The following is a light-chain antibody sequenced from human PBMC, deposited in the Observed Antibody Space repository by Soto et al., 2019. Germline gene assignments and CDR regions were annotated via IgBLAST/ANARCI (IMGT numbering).Light chain of an antibody. Sequence: DIQMTQSPSTLSASVGDRVTITCRARQSISRWLAWYQQKPGKAPKVLIYDVSSLESGVSSRFSGSGSGTEFTLTISSLQPDDFATYYCQQYNSYPWTFGQGTKVEIK. CDR1: QSISRW. CDR3: QQYNSYPWT. J-gene: IGKJ1*01. V-gene: IGKV1-5*01. CDR2: DVS.